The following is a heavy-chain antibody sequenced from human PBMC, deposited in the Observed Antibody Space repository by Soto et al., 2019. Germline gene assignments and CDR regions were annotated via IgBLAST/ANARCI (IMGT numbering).Heavy chain of an antibody. CDR3: ARADIVVVQAAYRGRYFDY. V-gene: IGHV4-30-4*01. Sequence: PSETLSLTCTVSGGSISSGDYYWSWIRQPPGKGLEWIGYIYYSGSTYYNPSLKSRVTISVDTSKNQFSLKLSSVTAADTAVYYCARADIVVVQAAYRGRYFDYWGQGTRVTVSS. D-gene: IGHD2-2*01. CDR2: IYYSGST. J-gene: IGHJ4*02. CDR1: GGSISSGDYY.